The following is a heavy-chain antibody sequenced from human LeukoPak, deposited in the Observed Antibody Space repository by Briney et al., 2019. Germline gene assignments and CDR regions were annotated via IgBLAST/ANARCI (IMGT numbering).Heavy chain of an antibody. CDR1: GFTFSSYS. V-gene: IGHV3-21*01. Sequence: GGSLRLSCAASGFTFSSYSMNWVRQAPGKGLEWVSSISSSSSYIYYADSVKGRFTISRDNAKNSLYLQMNSLRAEDTAVYYCARDLNRGTVTTLFYWGQGTLVTVSS. CDR3: ARDLNRGTVTTLFY. CDR2: ISSSSSYI. D-gene: IGHD4-17*01. J-gene: IGHJ4*02.